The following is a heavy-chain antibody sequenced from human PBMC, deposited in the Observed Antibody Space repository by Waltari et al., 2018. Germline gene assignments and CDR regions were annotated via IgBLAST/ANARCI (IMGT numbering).Heavy chain of an antibody. D-gene: IGHD3-22*01. V-gene: IGHV1-18*01. Sequence: QVQLVQSGAEVKNPAASVKDSCKAAGYTFTTCGINWVRPAPGQALEWMGWISPYNGNADYEQKLQGRLTKTTDTSTKTAFLELRSLRSDDTAVYYCARGGGPRTVVALTFDLWGQGTLVTVSS. CDR1: GYTFTTCG. CDR2: ISPYNGNA. CDR3: ARGGGPRTVVALTFDL. J-gene: IGHJ4*02.